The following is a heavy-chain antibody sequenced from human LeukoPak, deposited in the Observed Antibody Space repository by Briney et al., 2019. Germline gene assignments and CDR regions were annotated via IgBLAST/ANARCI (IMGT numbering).Heavy chain of an antibody. CDR3: ARGGAARLHFQN. CDR2: IYHSGST. CDR1: GGSISTYY. D-gene: IGHD6-6*01. Sequence: SETLSLTCTVSGGSISTYYWNWIRQPPGKGLEWIGYIYHSGSTSYNPSLQSRVTISVDTSKNQFSLNLNSVTAADTAVYYCARGGAARLHFQNWGQGTLVSVSS. V-gene: IGHV4-59*01. J-gene: IGHJ1*01.